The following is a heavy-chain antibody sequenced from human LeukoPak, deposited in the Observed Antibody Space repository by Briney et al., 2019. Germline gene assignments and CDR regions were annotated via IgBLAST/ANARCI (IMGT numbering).Heavy chain of an antibody. CDR2: IKSKTDGGTT. CDR3: ATDLPNENYPIDY. D-gene: IGHD1-7*01. J-gene: IGHJ4*02. V-gene: IGHV3-15*01. CDR1: GFTFTNAW. Sequence: NPGGSLRLSCAASGFTFTNAWMSWVRQAPGKGLEWVGHIKSKTDGGTTDYAAPVKGRFTISRDDSKSTLYLQMNSLKTEDTAVYYCATDLPNENYPIDYRGQGTLVTVSS.